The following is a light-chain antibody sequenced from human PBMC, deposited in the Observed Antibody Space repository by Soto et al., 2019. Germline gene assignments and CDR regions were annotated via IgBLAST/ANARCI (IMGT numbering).Light chain of an antibody. CDR2: DAS. CDR1: QNVNSD. Sequence: EIVMTQSPVILSVSPGERATLSCRASQNVNSDLAWYQQKPGQAPRILIYDASTRATDIPVRISGSGSGTDFTLTINGLQSEDFAVYYCQQNNKWPPLYTFGQGPKLEIK. CDR3: QQNNKWPPLYT. V-gene: IGKV3-15*01. J-gene: IGKJ2*01.